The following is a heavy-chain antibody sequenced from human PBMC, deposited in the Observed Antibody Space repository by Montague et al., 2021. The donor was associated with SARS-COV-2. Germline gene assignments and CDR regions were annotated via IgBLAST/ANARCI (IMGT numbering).Heavy chain of an antibody. CDR3: ARGGHQLRFGLDV. CDR1: GGSFSGYY. CDR2: IHHTGST. V-gene: IGHV4-34*01. D-gene: IGHD3-16*01. J-gene: IGHJ6*02. Sequence: SETLSLTCAVYGGSFSGYYWSWIRQPPGKGLEWIGQIHHTGSTIYKPSLKSRVTISEDTSKNQFSLKMTSVTAADTAVYYCARGGHQLRFGLDVWGQGTTVPVPS.